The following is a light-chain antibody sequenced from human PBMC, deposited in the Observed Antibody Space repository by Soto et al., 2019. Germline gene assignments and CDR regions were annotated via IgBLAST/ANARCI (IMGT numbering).Light chain of an antibody. Sequence: QSALTQPRSVSGSPGQSVTISCTGTSSDVGDYNYVSWYQQYPGKAPKLVIYDVSKRPSGVPDRFSGSKSGNTASLTISGLQAEDEADYYCSSYTGSSTPVFGGGTKLTVL. CDR1: SSDVGDYNY. V-gene: IGLV2-11*01. CDR3: SSYTGSSTPV. J-gene: IGLJ3*02. CDR2: DVS.